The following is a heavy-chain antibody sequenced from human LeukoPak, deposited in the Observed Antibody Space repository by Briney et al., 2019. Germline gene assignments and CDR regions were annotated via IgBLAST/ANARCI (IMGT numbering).Heavy chain of an antibody. V-gene: IGHV1-69*06. CDR2: IIPIFGTA. Sequence: SVKVSCKASGGTFSSYAISWVRQAPGQGLEWMGGIIPIFGTANYAQKFQGRVTMTEDTSTDTAYMELSSLRSEDTAVYYCATIQSPRRPHPYYYYYMDVWGKGTTVTVSS. CDR1: GGTFSSYA. D-gene: IGHD1-7*01. CDR3: ATIQSPRRPHPYYYYYMDV. J-gene: IGHJ6*03.